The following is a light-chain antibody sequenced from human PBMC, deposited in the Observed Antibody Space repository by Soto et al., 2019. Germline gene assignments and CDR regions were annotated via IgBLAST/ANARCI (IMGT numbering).Light chain of an antibody. V-gene: IGKV1-39*01. J-gene: IGKJ3*01. CDR1: QSINNY. CDR2: SVA. Sequence: DIQVTQSPSSLSASVGDRVTITCRASQSINNYLNWYQQRPGEAPKLLIYSVAILQNGVPSRFSGGGSETDFTLTISSLQPEDFATYYCQQSYSAPFTFGPGTRVDIK. CDR3: QQSYSAPFT.